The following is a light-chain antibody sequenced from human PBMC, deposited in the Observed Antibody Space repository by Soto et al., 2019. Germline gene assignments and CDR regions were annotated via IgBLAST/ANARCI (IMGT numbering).Light chain of an antibody. Sequence: QSALTQPASVSGSPGQSITISCTGTSSDVGGYNYVSWYQQHPGKAPKLMIYEVSNRPSGVSKRFSGSKSGNTASLTISGLHTEDEADYYCSSYTSSSTLVFGTGTKVTVL. V-gene: IGLV2-14*01. CDR3: SSYTSSSTLV. J-gene: IGLJ1*01. CDR1: SSDVGGYNY. CDR2: EVS.